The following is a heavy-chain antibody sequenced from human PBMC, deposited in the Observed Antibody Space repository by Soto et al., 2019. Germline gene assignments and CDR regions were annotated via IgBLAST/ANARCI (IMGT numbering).Heavy chain of an antibody. Sequence: ASVKVSCKASGSTFTSYGISWVRQAPGQGLEWMGWISAYNGNTNYAQKLQGRVTMTTDTSTSTAYMELRSLRSDDTAVYYCAREGDIVVVPAAYNCFDPWGQGTLVTVSS. CDR2: ISAYNGNT. CDR1: GSTFTSYG. J-gene: IGHJ5*02. CDR3: AREGDIVVVPAAYNCFDP. V-gene: IGHV1-18*01. D-gene: IGHD2-2*01.